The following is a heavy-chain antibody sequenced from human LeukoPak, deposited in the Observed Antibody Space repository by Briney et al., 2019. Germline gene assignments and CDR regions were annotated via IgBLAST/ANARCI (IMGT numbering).Heavy chain of an antibody. V-gene: IGHV4-30-4*01. Sequence: SETLSLTCTVSGGSINSGDYDWNWIRQPPGKGLEWIGYIYYSGSTYYNPSLKSRVSISVDTSKNQFSLKLSSVTAADTAVYYCARARGSGSFGYYYYYGLDVWGQGTTVTVSS. D-gene: IGHD3-10*01. CDR1: GGSINSGDYD. CDR2: IYYSGST. CDR3: ARARGSGSFGYYYYYGLDV. J-gene: IGHJ6*02.